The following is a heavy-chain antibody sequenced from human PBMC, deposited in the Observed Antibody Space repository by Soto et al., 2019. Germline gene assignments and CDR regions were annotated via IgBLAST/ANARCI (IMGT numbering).Heavy chain of an antibody. V-gene: IGHV1-69*12. CDR3: AQTLGSAVAGPGRFDL. D-gene: IGHD6-19*01. CDR1: GGTFNRYA. CDR2: ITPMFGIG. J-gene: IGHJ2*01. Sequence: QVQLVQSGAEVKKPGSSVKVSCKASGGTFNRYAISWLRQAPGQGPEWMGGITPMFGIGNYAQKFQGRVTITADESQTTVHVELRRLTCEDTAVYYCAQTLGSAVAGPGRFDLWGRGTRVIVSS.